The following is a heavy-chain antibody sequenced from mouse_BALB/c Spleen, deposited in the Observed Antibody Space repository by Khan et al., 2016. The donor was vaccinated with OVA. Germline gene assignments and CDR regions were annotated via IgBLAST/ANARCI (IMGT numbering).Heavy chain of an antibody. CDR3: ARTTRVKY. Sequence: LLESGPGLVKPSQSLSLTCTVIAYSITSGYVCNWILQFPGNKLEWIRYIIYSGSTNYNPSLKNRISFTLNTSKNQFYLQLNSVSTEDTGTDYCARTTRVKYWGQGTTLTVSS. CDR1: AYSITSGYV. V-gene: IGHV3-2*02. CDR2: IIYSGST. J-gene: IGHJ2*01. D-gene: IGHD2-1*01.